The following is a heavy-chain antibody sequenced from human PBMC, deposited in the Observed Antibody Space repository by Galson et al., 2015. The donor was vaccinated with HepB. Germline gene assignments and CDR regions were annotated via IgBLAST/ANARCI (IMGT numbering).Heavy chain of an antibody. D-gene: IGHD3-10*01. CDR2: IKQDGSEQ. J-gene: IGHJ4*02. CDR3: ARAPGRGRFDY. CDR1: GFTFSSHW. Sequence: SLRLSCAASGFTFSSHWMSWVRQVPGKGLEWVANIKQDGSEQYYVDSVKGRFTISRDSNKNSLYLQMNSLRAEDTAVYYCARAPGRGRFDYWGQGILVTVSS. V-gene: IGHV3-7*03.